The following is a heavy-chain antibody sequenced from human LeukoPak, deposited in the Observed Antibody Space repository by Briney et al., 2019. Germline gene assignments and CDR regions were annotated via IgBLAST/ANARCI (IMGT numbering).Heavy chain of an antibody. CDR3: ARASHSSSWFNWFDP. D-gene: IGHD6-13*01. Sequence: GGSLRLSCAASGFTFSSYAMHWVRQAPGKGLEWVAVISYDGSNKYYADSVKGRFTISRDNSKNTLYLQMNSLRAEDTAVYYCARASHSSSWFNWFDPWRQGTLVTVSS. J-gene: IGHJ5*02. CDR1: GFTFSSYA. V-gene: IGHV3-30-3*01. CDR2: ISYDGSNK.